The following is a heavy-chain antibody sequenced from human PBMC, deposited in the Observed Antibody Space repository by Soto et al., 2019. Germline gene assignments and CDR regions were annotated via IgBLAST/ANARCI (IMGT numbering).Heavy chain of an antibody. CDR3: AREAFGDSVPGY. CDR1: GYTSTTSY. J-gene: IGHJ4*02. CDR2: INPSGGST. V-gene: IGHV1-46*01. D-gene: IGHD4-17*01. Sequence: QVQLLQSGAEVKKPGAAVKVSCEASGYTSTTSYIHWVRQAPGQGLERMGIINPSGGSTSYAQKVQGRVTMTTDTSTSTVYLEISSLRSEDTAVYYCAREAFGDSVPGYWGQGTLVTVSS.